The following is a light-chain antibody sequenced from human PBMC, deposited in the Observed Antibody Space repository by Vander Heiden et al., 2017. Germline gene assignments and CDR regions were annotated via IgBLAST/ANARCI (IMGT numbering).Light chain of an antibody. J-gene: IGKJ1*01. Sequence: DIQMTQSPSSLSASVGDRVTITCRASQSISSYLNWYQQKPGKAPKLLIYAASSLQSGVPSRFSGSGSGTDFTLTISRLQPEEFATYYCQQSYTGTFGQGTKVEIK. V-gene: IGKV1-39*01. CDR3: QQSYTGT. CDR2: AAS. CDR1: QSISSY.